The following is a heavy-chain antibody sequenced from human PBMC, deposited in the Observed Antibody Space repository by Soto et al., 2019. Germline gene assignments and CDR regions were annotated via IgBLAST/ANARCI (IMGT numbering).Heavy chain of an antibody. Sequence: PSETLSLTCTVSGGAISSSSYYWGWIRQPPGKGLEWIGSIYYSGSAYYNPSLKSRVTISVDTSKKQFSLKLSSVTAADTAVYYCARRGGGSSGEFDYWGQGTLVTVSS. CDR2: IYYSGSA. V-gene: IGHV4-39*01. CDR1: GGAISSSSYY. J-gene: IGHJ4*02. D-gene: IGHD6-6*01. CDR3: ARRGGGSSGEFDY.